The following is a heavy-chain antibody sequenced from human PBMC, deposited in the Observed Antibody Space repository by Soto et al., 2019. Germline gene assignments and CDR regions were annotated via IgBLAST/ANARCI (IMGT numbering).Heavy chain of an antibody. J-gene: IGHJ6*02. CDR1: GGTFSSYA. CDR3: AREGPVTAMATPIRGVDSYYYGMDG. Sequence: GASVKVSCKASGGTFSSYAISWVRQAPGQGLEWMGGIIPIFGTANYAQKFQGRVTITADESTSTAYMELSSLRSEDTAVYYCAREGPVTAMATPIRGVDSYYYGMDGWGQGTKVTVSS. CDR2: IIPIFGTA. V-gene: IGHV1-69*13. D-gene: IGHD5-18*01.